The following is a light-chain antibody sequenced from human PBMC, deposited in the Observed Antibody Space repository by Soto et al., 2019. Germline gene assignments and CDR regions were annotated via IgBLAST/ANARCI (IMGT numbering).Light chain of an antibody. CDR1: QSITSW. J-gene: IGKJ1*01. CDR3: QQYNSYSLTWT. Sequence: DIQMTQSPSTLSASVGDRVTITCRASQSITSWLAWYQQKPGKAPKLLIYDASSLESEVPLRFSGSGSGTEFTLTISSLQPDDFATYYCQQYNSYSLTWTFGQGTMVEIK. V-gene: IGKV1-5*01. CDR2: DAS.